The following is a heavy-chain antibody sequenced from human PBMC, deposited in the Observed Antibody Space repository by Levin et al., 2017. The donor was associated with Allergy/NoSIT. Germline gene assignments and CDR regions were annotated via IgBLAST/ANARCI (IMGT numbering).Heavy chain of an antibody. Sequence: SETLSLACTVSGGPISTYYWSWLRQPPGKGLEWIGFIYYTGTTYYNPSLKSRVTISVDNSKNQFSLKLNSVTAADTAVYYCARDRAPSGFDAFDIWGLGTLVTVSS. CDR2: IYYTGTT. J-gene: IGHJ3*02. CDR3: ARDRAPSGFDAFDI. V-gene: IGHV4-59*01. CDR1: GGPISTYY. D-gene: IGHD7-27*01.